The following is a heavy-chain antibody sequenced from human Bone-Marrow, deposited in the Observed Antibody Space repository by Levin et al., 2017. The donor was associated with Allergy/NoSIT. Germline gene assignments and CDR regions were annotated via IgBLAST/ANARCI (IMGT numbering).Heavy chain of an antibody. CDR2: ISSGGTTI. CDR3: ARAIGGRAGWYFDI. D-gene: IGHD3-16*01. J-gene: IGHJ2*01. CDR1: GFTFSDYY. Sequence: GGSLRLSCAASGFTFSDYYMSWIRQAPGKGLQWASYISSGGTTIYYADSVKGRFTISRDNARNSLYLQMNSLRAEDTAVYYCARAIGGRAGWYFDIWGRGTLVTVSS. V-gene: IGHV3-11*01.